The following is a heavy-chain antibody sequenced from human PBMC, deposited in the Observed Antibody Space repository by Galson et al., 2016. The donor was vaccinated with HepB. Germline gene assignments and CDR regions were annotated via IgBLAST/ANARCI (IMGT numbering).Heavy chain of an antibody. CDR2: ISGIYTNT. CDR3: AKDSRDYYLSDDAFDI. D-gene: IGHD3-22*01. J-gene: IGHJ3*02. V-gene: IGHV3-23*01. CDR1: GFSFSSYP. Sequence: SLRLSCAASGFSFSSYPMTWVRQAPGKRLEWVSTISGIYTNTYYADSVKGRFTISRDNSNNTLYLQMNSLRAEDTARYYCAKDSRDYYLSDDAFDIWGQGTLVTVSS.